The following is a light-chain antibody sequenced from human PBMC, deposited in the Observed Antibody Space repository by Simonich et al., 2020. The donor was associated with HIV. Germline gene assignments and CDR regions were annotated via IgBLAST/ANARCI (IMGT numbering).Light chain of an antibody. J-gene: IGKJ1*01. Sequence: EIVMTQSPATLSVSPGERATLSCRASQSVSSNLAWYPQKPGQAPRLFSYGASTRVTGIPGRFIGSGSGTEFTLTISSLQSEDFAVYYCQQYHSWPPGGEFGQGTKVEIK. V-gene: IGKV3D-15*01. CDR1: QSVSSN. CDR3: QQYHSWPPGGE. CDR2: GAS.